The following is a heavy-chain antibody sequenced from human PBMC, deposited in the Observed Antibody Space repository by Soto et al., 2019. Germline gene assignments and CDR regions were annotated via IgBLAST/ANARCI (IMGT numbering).Heavy chain of an antibody. J-gene: IGHJ4*02. CDR2: ILPILGIA. Sequence: QVQLVQSGAEVKKPGSSVKVSCKASGGTFSSYTISWVRQAPGQGLEWMGRILPILGIANYAQKFRGRVTVTADQSTSTAYMELSSLRSEDTAVYYCATGSGRGFFDYWGQGTLVTASS. D-gene: IGHD3-10*01. CDR1: GGTFSSYT. V-gene: IGHV1-69*02. CDR3: ATGSGRGFFDY.